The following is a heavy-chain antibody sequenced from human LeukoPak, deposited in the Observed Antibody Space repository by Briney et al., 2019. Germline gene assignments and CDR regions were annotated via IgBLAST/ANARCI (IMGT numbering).Heavy chain of an antibody. V-gene: IGHV3-30*04. J-gene: IGHJ6*04. D-gene: IGHD3-16*01. CDR2: ISSDGSNK. CDR1: GFTFSTYA. Sequence: PGRSLRLSCAASGFTFSTYAIHWVRQAPGRGLEWVAVISSDGSNKYYADSVKGRFTISRDNSKNTLYVQMNSLRVEDTAVYYCVRGALTKIWGRKKGTDVWGRGTTVTVSS. CDR3: VRGALTKIWGRKKGTDV.